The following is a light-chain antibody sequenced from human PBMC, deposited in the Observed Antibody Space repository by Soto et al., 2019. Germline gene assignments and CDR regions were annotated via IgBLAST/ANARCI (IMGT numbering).Light chain of an antibody. V-gene: IGKV1-5*01. J-gene: IGKJ1*01. CDR2: DAS. Sequence: DIQLTQSPPTLSSSVGHISTITCRSSQTISTWMAWYQQKPGKAPKLLVYDASTLQSGVASRFSGSGSGTEFTLIISGLQPDDSATYYCQQYTNTNNPWMFGQGTKVDIK. CDR1: QTISTW. CDR3: QQYTNTNNPWM.